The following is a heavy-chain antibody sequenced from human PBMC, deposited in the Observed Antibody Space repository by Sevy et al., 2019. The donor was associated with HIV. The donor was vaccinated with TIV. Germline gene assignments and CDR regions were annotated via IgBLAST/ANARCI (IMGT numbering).Heavy chain of an antibody. CDR3: AKSGSDTAMVSIFDY. D-gene: IGHD5-18*01. CDR2: ISWNSGSI. Sequence: GGSLRLSCTTSGFTFSAYAMHWVRQAPGKGLEWVSGISWNSGSIGYADSVKGRFTISRDNAKNSLYLQMNSLRAEDMALYYCAKSGSDTAMVSIFDYWGQGTLVTVSS. CDR1: GFTFSAYA. J-gene: IGHJ4*02. V-gene: IGHV3-9*03.